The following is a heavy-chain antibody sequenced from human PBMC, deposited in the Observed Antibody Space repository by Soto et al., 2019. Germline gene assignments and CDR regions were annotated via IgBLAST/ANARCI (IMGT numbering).Heavy chain of an antibody. V-gene: IGHV3-21*01. CDR3: ARARGNDWYSDY. J-gene: IGHJ4*02. D-gene: IGHD5-12*01. CDR2: ITHSGTYV. CDR1: GFTFSEYS. Sequence: PGGSLRLPCTASGFTFSEYSMSWVRQAPGKGLEWVSSITHSGTYVYYADSVKGRFTISRDSASNSLFLQMTSLRAEDTAVYHCARARGNDWYSDYWGQGTLVTVS.